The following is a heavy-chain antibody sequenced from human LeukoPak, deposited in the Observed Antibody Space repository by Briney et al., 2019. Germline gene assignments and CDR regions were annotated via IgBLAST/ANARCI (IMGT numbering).Heavy chain of an antibody. V-gene: IGHV3-30*04. Sequence: GRSLRLSCAASGFTFSSYAMHWVRQAPGKGLEWVAVISYDGSNKYYADSVKGRFTISRDNSKNTLYLQMNSLRAEDTAVYYCAREWVTPLDYGGQGTLVTVSS. D-gene: IGHD2-21*02. CDR1: GFTFSSYA. CDR3: AREWVTPLDY. CDR2: ISYDGSNK. J-gene: IGHJ4*02.